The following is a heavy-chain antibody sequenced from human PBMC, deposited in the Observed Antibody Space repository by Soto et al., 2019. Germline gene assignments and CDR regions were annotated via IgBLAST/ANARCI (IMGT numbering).Heavy chain of an antibody. CDR2: ISGTGDST. CDR1: GFTFRSYP. J-gene: IGHJ6*02. Sequence: QPGGSLRLSCAASGFTFRSYPMSWVRQAPGKGLEWVSAISGTGDSTYYAESVKGRFIISRDNSKNTLFLQMNSLRVEDTAVYYCAKDPYASAGATGPYAMDVWGQGTTVTVSS. D-gene: IGHD6-13*01. V-gene: IGHV3-23*01. CDR3: AKDPYASAGATGPYAMDV.